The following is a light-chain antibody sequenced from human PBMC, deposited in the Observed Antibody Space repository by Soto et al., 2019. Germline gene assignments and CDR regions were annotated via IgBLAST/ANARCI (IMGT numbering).Light chain of an antibody. V-gene: IGLV1-40*01. CDR1: SSNIGAGYD. CDR3: QSYDSTLSGSG. Sequence: QAVVTQPPSVSGAPGQRVTISCTGSSSNIGAGYDVHWYQQLPGTAPKLLIYGNSNRPSGVPDRFSGSKSGTSASLAIPGLQAEDEADYYCQSYDSTLSGSGFGGGTKVTVL. CDR2: GNS. J-gene: IGLJ3*02.